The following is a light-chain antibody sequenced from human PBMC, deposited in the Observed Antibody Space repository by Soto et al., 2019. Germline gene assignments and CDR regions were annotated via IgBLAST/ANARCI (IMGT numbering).Light chain of an antibody. J-gene: IGLJ2*01. Sequence: SVLTQPASVSGSVGQSITISCTGTSSDVGSYNLVSWYQQHPGKAPKLIIYEVTKRPSGVSNRLSGSKSGNTASLTISGLQAEDEADYYCASFAVVDTVVFGGGTKVTVL. CDR3: ASFAVVDTVV. V-gene: IGLV2-23*02. CDR1: SSDVGSYNL. CDR2: EVT.